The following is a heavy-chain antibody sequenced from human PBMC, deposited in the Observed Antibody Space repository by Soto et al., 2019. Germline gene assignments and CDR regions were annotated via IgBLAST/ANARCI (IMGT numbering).Heavy chain of an antibody. CDR1: GYTFTSYG. D-gene: IGHD3-10*01. CDR3: AREYSMVMVRGTTAWFDP. V-gene: IGHV1-18*04. Sequence: ASVKVSCKASGYTFTSYGISWVRQAPGQGLEWMGWISAYNGNTNYAQKLQGRVTMTTDTSTSTAYMELRSLRSDDTAVYYCAREYSMVMVRGTTAWFDPWGQGTLVTVSS. CDR2: ISAYNGNT. J-gene: IGHJ5*02.